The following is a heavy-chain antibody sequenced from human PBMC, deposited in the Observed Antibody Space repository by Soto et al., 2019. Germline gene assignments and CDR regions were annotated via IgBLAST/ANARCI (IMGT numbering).Heavy chain of an antibody. Sequence: QVQLVESGGGVVQPGRSLRLSCAASGFTFSSYAMHWVRQAPGKGLEWVAVISYDGSNKYYADSVKGRFTISRDNSKNTLYLQMISLRAEDTAVYYCARDSRYYFDYWGQGTLVTVSS. CDR2: ISYDGSNK. CDR3: ARDSRYYFDY. V-gene: IGHV3-30-3*01. CDR1: GFTFSSYA. J-gene: IGHJ4*02.